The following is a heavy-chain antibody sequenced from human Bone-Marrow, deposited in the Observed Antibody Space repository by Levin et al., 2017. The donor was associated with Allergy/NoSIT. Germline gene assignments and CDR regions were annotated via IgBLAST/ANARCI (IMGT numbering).Heavy chain of an antibody. V-gene: IGHV3-30*03. CDR2: ISFDGRNK. D-gene: IGHD6-25*01. J-gene: IGHJ6*02. CDR3: ARERMGFSSGYGTDV. CDR1: KFSFSDYG. Sequence: GGSLRLSCVASKFSFSDYGMHWVRQAPGKGLEWVAFISFDGRNKNEAASVKGRFTVSRDNTKNTLFLQMNSLRIEATALYYCARERMGFSSGYGTDVWGQGTTVTIAS.